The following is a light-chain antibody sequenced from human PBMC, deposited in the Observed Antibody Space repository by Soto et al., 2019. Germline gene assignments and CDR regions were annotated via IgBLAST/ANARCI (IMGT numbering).Light chain of an antibody. V-gene: IGKV3-20*01. CDR1: QPVNSGY. J-gene: IGKJ1*01. CDR2: GVS. CDR3: QQYGSSPST. Sequence: IVLTQSPGTLSLSPGERATLSCRASQPVNSGYLAWYQQRPGQAPRLLMYGVSTRETGIPDRFSGSGAGTDFTLTISRLEPEDFAVYYCQQYGSSPSTFGQGTKVDI.